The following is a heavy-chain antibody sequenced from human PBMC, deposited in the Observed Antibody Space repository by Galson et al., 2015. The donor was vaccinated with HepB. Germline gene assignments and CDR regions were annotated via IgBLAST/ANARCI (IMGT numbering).Heavy chain of an antibody. V-gene: IGHV4-34*01. D-gene: IGHD3-22*01. Sequence: LSLTCAVYGGSFSGYYWSWIRQPPGKGLEWIGEINHSGSTNYNPSLKSRVTISVDTSKNQFSLKLSSVTAADTAVYYCARATSIPYYYDSSGYYSFQHWGQGTLVTVSS. CDR1: GGSFSGYY. J-gene: IGHJ1*01. CDR3: ARATSIPYYYDSSGYYSFQH. CDR2: INHSGST.